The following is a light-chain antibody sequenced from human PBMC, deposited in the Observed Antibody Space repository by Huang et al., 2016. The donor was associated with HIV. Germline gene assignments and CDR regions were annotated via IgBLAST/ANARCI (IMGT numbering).Light chain of an antibody. Sequence: IVMTQSPDSLTVSLGERATIHCKSSQNLLYNSNNKNYLNWYQQKPGQPPKLLIYWASARESGVPDRCSGSGSGTNFTLNINSLQAEDVAVYYCQQYYSSLWTFGQGTKVEIK. V-gene: IGKV4-1*01. CDR2: WAS. CDR3: QQYYSSLWT. CDR1: QNLLYNSNNKNY. J-gene: IGKJ1*01.